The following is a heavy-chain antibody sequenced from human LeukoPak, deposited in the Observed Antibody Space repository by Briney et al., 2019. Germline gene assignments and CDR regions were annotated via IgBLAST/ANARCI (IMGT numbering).Heavy chain of an antibody. V-gene: IGHV1-46*01. CDR1: GYTFTSYY. CDR3: ARDLPPYYYDSSGYWSFDY. D-gene: IGHD3-22*01. Sequence: RASVNVSCKASGYTFTSYYMHWVRQAPGQGLEWMGIINPSGGSTSYAQKFQGRVTMTRDTSTSTVYMELSSLRSEDTAVYYCARDLPPYYYDSSGYWSFDYWGQGTLVTVSS. CDR2: INPSGGST. J-gene: IGHJ4*02.